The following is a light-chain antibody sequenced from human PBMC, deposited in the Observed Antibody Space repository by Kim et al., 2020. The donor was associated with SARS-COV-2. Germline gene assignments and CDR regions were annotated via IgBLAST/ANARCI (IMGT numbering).Light chain of an antibody. CDR1: QTVISSF. V-gene: IGKV3-20*01. J-gene: IGKJ5*01. Sequence: EIVMTQSPATLSVSPGERATLSCRASQTVISSFLAWHQHRPGQAPRLLIYGAATRATGIPDRFTGNGSGTDFTLTISRLEPEDSAVYYCQHYGPTSHFGQGTRLEIK. CDR3: QHYGPTSH. CDR2: GAA.